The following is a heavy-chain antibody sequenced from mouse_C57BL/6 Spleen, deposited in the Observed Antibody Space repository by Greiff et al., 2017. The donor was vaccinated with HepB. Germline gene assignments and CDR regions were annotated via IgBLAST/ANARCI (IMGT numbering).Heavy chain of an antibody. CDR3: ARDRTGAMDY. CDR1: GFTFSDFY. J-gene: IGHJ4*01. Sequence: EVKVVESGGGLVQSGRSLRLSCAPSGFTFSDFYMEWVRQAPGKGLEWIAASRNKANDYTTEYSASVKGRFIVSRDTSQSILYLQMNALRAEDTAIYYCARDRTGAMDYWGQGTSVTVSS. V-gene: IGHV7-1*01. CDR2: SRNKANDYTT.